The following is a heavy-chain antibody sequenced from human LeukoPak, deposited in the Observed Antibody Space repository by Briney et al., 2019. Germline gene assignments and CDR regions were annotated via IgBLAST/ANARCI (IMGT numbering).Heavy chain of an antibody. CDR3: ARLERITMIVVVTGMDV. J-gene: IGHJ6*02. D-gene: IGHD3-22*01. V-gene: IGHV3-48*03. CDR1: GFTFSSYE. CDR2: ISSSGSTI. Sequence: GGSLRLSCAASGFTFSSYEMNWVRQAPGKGLEWVSYISSSGSTIYYADSVKGRFTISRDNAKNSLYLQMNSLRAEDTAVYYCARLERITMIVVVTGMDVWGQGTTVTVSS.